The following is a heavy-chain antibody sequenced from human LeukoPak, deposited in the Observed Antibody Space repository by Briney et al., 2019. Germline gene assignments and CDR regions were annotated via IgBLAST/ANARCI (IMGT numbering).Heavy chain of an antibody. V-gene: IGHV4-61*01. J-gene: IGHJ4*02. CDR2: IYYTGST. CDR1: GDSVSSINYY. D-gene: IGHD5-18*01. CDR3: ARGYSHAYGHYFDY. Sequence: SETLSLTCTVSGDSVSSINYYWGWTRQPPGTGLEWIGYIYYTGSTNYNPSLKSRVTISVDTSKNQFSLMLTSVTAARTAVYYCARGYSHAYGHYFDYWGQGTLVTVSS.